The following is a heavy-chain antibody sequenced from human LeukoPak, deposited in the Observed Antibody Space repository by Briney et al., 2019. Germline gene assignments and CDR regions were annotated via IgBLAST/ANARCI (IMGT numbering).Heavy chain of an antibody. Sequence: SETLSLTCTVSGGSINTYYWSWIRQPPGKGLEWIGYIYYTGSTYYNPSLKSRITISVDTSKNQFSLKLSSVTAADTAVYYCARDLGRTYFDYWGQGTLVTVSS. J-gene: IGHJ4*02. V-gene: IGHV4-59*12. CDR1: GGSINTYY. CDR3: ARDLGRTYFDY. CDR2: IYYTGST. D-gene: IGHD1-1*01.